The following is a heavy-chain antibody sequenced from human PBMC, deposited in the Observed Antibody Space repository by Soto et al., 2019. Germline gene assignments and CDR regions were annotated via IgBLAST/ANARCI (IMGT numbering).Heavy chain of an antibody. CDR2: VNAGNGNT. V-gene: IGHV1-3*01. CDR3: ARNLLAGSGSPYYYYYYGMDV. D-gene: IGHD3-10*01. J-gene: IGHJ6*02. CDR1: GYTFTSYA. Sequence: ASVKVSCKASGYTFTSYAMHWVRQAPGQRLEWMGWVNAGNGNTKYSQKFQGRVTITRDTSASTAYMELSSPRSEDTAVYYCARNLLAGSGSPYYYYYYGMDVWGQGTTVTVSS.